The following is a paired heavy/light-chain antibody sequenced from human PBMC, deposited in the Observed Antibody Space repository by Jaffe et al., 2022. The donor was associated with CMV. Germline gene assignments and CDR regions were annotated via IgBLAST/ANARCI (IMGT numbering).Light chain of an antibody. CDR1: SLRSYY. CDR2: GKN. CDR3: NSRDSSGNPL. V-gene: IGLV3-19*01. Sequence: SSELTQDPAVSVALGQTVRITCQGDSLRSYYASWYQQKPGQAPVLVIYGKNNRPSGIPDRFSGSSSGNTASLTITGAQAEDEADYYCNSRDSSGNPLFGGGTKLTVL. J-gene: IGLJ2*01.
Heavy chain of an antibody. D-gene: IGHD3-10*01. V-gene: IGHV3-53*02. CDR3: ARKVSGRFHYYYYYYMDV. Sequence: EVQLVETGGGLIQPGGSLRLSCAASGFTVSSNYMSWVRQAPGKGLEWVSVIYSGGSTYYADSVKGRFTISRDNSKNTLYLQMNSLRAEDTAVYYCARKVSGRFHYYYYYYMDVWGKGTTVTVSS. CDR1: GFTVSSNY. J-gene: IGHJ6*03. CDR2: IYSGGST.